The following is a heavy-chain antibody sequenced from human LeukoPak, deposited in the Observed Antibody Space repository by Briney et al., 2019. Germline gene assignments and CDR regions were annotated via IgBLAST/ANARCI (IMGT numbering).Heavy chain of an antibody. CDR1: AFTFSSYG. V-gene: IGHV3-30*02. Sequence: GGSLRLSCAASAFTFSSYGMHWVRQAPGKGLEWVAFNRYDGSNKYYADSVKGRFTISRDNAKNSLYLQMNSLRAEDTAVYYCARDVMVRGVINWGRNDAFDIWGQGTMVTVSS. CDR3: ARDVMVRGVINWGRNDAFDI. D-gene: IGHD3-10*01. J-gene: IGHJ3*02. CDR2: NRYDGSNK.